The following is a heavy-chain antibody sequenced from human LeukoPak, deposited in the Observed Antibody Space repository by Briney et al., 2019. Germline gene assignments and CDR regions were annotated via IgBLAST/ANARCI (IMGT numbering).Heavy chain of an antibody. D-gene: IGHD3-22*01. J-gene: IGHJ2*01. V-gene: IGHV4-59*08. Sequence: SETLSLTCTVSGGSISSYYWSWIRQPPGKGLEWIGYIYYSGSTNYNPSLKSRVTISVDTSKNQFSLKLSSVTAADTAVNYCARHKKGFSGYPLDLWGRGTLVTVSS. CDR1: GGSISSYY. CDR3: ARHKKGFSGYPLDL. CDR2: IYYSGST.